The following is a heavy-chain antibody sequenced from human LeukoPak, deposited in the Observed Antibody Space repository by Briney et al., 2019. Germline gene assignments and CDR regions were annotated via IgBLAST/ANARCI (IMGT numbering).Heavy chain of an antibody. CDR1: GYTFTGYY. J-gene: IGHJ1*01. CDR2: INPNTGGT. D-gene: IGHD3-10*02. Sequence: ASVKVSCKASGYTFTGYYMNWVRQAPGQGLEWMGWINPNTGGTNYAQKFQGRVTMTRDTSSSTAYMELNGVRSDDTAVYYCARSSLHYVSPQDWGQGTLVTVSS. V-gene: IGHV1-2*02. CDR3: ARSSLHYVSPQD.